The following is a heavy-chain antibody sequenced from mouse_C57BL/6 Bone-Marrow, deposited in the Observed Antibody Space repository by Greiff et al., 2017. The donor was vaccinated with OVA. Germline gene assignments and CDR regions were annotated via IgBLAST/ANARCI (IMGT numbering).Heavy chain of an antibody. CDR3: ATTAQALYAMDY. J-gene: IGHJ4*01. V-gene: IGHV3-6*01. Sequence: EVQLQQSGPGLVKPSQSLSLTCSVTGYSITSGYYWNWIRQFPGNKLEWMGYISYDGSNNYNPSLKNRISITRDTSKNQFFLKLNSVTTEDTATYYCATTAQALYAMDYWGQGTSVTVSS. D-gene: IGHD3-2*02. CDR2: ISYDGSN. CDR1: GYSITSGYY.